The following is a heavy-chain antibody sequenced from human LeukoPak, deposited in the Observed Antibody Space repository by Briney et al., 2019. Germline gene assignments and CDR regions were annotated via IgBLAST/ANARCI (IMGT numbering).Heavy chain of an antibody. D-gene: IGHD4-23*01. CDR3: ARMPTVDDAFDI. Sequence: PGGSLRLSCAASGFTVSSNYMSWVRQAPGKGLEWVSVIYSGGSTYYADPVKGRFTISRDNSRNTLYLQMNSLRAEDTAVYYCARMPTVDDAFDIWGQGTMVTVSS. CDR2: IYSGGST. V-gene: IGHV3-66*01. CDR1: GFTVSSNY. J-gene: IGHJ3*02.